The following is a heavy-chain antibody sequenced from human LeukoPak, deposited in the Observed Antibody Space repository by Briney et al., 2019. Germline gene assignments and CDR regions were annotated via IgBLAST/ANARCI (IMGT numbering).Heavy chain of an antibody. CDR3: ARDFGDRSFDY. CDR1: GFTFSSYS. J-gene: IGHJ4*02. CDR2: ISSSSSFI. D-gene: IGHD3-10*01. V-gene: IGHV3-21*01. Sequence: PGGFLRLSCAASGFTFSSYSMNWVRQVPGKGLEWVSSISSSSSFIYYADSVKGRFTISRDNAKNSLYLQMNSLRAEDTAVYYCARDFGDRSFDYWGQGTLVTVSS.